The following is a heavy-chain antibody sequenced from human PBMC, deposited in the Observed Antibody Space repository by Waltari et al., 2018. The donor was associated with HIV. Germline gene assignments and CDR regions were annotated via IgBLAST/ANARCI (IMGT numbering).Heavy chain of an antibody. CDR3: ARCQIIAAAGTLDYYYGMDV. CDR2: INHSGST. D-gene: IGHD6-13*01. CDR1: GWSFSGYY. J-gene: IGHJ6*02. Sequence: QVQLQQWGAGLLKPSATLSLTCAVYGWSFSGYYWRWIRQPPAKGREWIGEINHSGSTNYNPSLKSRVTISVDTSKNQFSLKLSSVTAADTAVYYCARCQIIAAAGTLDYYYGMDVWGQGTTVTVSS. V-gene: IGHV4-34*01.